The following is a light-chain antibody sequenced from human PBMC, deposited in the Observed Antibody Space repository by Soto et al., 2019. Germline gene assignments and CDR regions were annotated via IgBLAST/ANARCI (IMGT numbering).Light chain of an antibody. V-gene: IGLV2-14*01. CDR1: SSDIGVYNS. Sequence: QSVLTQPASVCGSPGQSITISCTGTSSDIGVYNSVSWYQQHPGRAPRLIIYEVTNRPSGVSNRFSASKSGNTASLTISGLQAEDEADYYCTSYTPIVTLGSVFGTGTKVTVL. J-gene: IGLJ1*01. CDR2: EVT. CDR3: TSYTPIVTLGSV.